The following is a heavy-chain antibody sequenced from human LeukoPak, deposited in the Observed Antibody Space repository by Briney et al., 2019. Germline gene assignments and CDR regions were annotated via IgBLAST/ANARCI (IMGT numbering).Heavy chain of an antibody. CDR3: TKDMKWGMDV. D-gene: IGHD1-26*01. CDR1: GFTFDRHT. V-gene: IGHV3-43*01. J-gene: IGHJ6*02. Sequence: PGGSLRLSCAASGFTFDRHTMHWVRQPPGKGPEWVSLIGWDGTNIDYADSVKGRFTISRDNSKNFVYLQMHSLRTEDTALYYCTKDMKWGMDVWGQGTTVIVSS. CDR2: IGWDGTNI.